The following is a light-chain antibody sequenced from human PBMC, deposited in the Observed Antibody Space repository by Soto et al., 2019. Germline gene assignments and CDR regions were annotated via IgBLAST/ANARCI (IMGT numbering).Light chain of an antibody. CDR1: SSDIGLYNY. Sequence: QSALGQPASMSGSPGQSITIPCTGASSDIGLYNYVSWYQHHPGKAPKLLISEVNVRPSGLSDRFSASKAGNTASLTISGLQPEDEAYYYCSSLSTTSTPIVFGSGTKLTVL. CDR3: SSLSTTSTPIV. J-gene: IGLJ1*01. V-gene: IGLV2-14*01. CDR2: EVN.